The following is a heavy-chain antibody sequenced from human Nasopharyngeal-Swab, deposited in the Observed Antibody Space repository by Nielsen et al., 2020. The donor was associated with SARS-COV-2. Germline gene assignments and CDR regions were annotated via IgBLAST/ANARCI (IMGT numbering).Heavy chain of an antibody. J-gene: IGHJ6*03. CDR2: ISGSGGST. V-gene: IGHV3-23*01. Sequence: GESLKISCAASGFTFSSYAMSWVRQAPGKGLEWVAAISGSGGSTYSADSVKGRFTISRDNSKNTLYLQMNSLRAEDTAVYYCAKDRYYDGSGSLTRDYYYMDVWGKGTTVTVSS. CDR3: AKDRYYDGSGSLTRDYYYMDV. CDR1: GFTFSSYA. D-gene: IGHD3-10*01.